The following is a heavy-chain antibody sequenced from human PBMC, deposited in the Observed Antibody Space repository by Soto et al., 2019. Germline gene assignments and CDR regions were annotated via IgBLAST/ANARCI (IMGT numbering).Heavy chain of an antibody. J-gene: IGHJ5*02. V-gene: IGHV4-31*03. D-gene: IGHD5-12*01. CDR2: IYHSGST. CDR1: GGSISSVNYY. CDR3: ARTYSAYDKGYWFDP. Sequence: SETLSLTCTVSGGSISSVNYYCSWIRHHPGKGLEWIGYIYHSGSTYYNPSLKSRVSISVDRSKNQFSLKLVSVTAADTAVYYCARTYSAYDKGYWFDPWGQGTLVTVSS.